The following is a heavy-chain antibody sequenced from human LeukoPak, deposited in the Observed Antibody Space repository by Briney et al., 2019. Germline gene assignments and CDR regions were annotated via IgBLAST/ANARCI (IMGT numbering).Heavy chain of an antibody. CDR1: GGSISSYY. Sequence: SETLSLTCTVSGGSISSYYWSWIRQPPGKGLEWIGYIYYSGSTNYNPSLKSRVTISVHTSKNQFSLKLSSVTAADTAVYYCARAWYNWNDAHYYYYMDVWGKGTTVTISS. D-gene: IGHD1-20*01. J-gene: IGHJ6*03. V-gene: IGHV4-59*01. CDR3: ARAWYNWNDAHYYYYMDV. CDR2: IYYSGST.